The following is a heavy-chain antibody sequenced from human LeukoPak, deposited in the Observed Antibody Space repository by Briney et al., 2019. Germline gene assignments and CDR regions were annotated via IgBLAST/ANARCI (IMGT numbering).Heavy chain of an antibody. CDR3: AKGWVAGTAGALEDY. Sequence: GGSLRLSCAVSGFIVSSNYMTWVRQAPGRGLEWVSTISASHETTYSADSVKGRFTISRDNSKNTVFLQMNSLRAEDTAVYYCAKGWVAGTAGALEDYWGQGILVTVSS. V-gene: IGHV3-23*01. CDR1: GFIVSSNY. D-gene: IGHD6-19*01. CDR2: ISASHETT. J-gene: IGHJ4*02.